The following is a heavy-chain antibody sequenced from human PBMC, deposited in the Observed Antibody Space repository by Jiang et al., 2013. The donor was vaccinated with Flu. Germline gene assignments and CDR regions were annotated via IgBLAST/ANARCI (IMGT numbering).Heavy chain of an antibody. V-gene: IGHV2-70*11. D-gene: IGHD3-10*01. J-gene: IGHJ5*02. CDR1: GFSLSTSGMC. CDR3: ARTLERIHYYGWKFDP. CDR2: IDWDDDK. Sequence: KPTQTLTLTCTFSGFSLSTSGMCVSWIRQPPGKALEWLARIDWDDDKYYGTSLKTRLTISKDTSKNQVVLTMTNMDPVDTATYYCARTLERIHYYGWKFDPWGQGTLVTVSS.